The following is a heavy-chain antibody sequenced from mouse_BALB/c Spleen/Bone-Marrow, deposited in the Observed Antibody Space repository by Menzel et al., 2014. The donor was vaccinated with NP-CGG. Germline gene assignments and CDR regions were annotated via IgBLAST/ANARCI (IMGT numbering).Heavy chain of an antibody. CDR2: IDPANGNT. V-gene: IGHV14-3*02. J-gene: IGHJ1*01. CDR3: AKYNYGLYFDV. CDR1: GFNIKDTY. D-gene: IGHD1-3*01. Sequence: EVKLVESGAELVKPGASVKLSCTASGFNIKDTYIHWVKQRPEQGLEWIGRIDPANGNTKYDPKFQGKATITADTSSNSAYLQLSSLTSEDTAVYYCAKYNYGLYFDVWGAGTTVTVSS.